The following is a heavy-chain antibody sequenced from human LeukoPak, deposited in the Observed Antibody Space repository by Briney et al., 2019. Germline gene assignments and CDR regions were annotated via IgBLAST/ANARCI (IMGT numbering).Heavy chain of an antibody. Sequence: GGSLRLSCAASGFTFTSFYMSWVRQAPGKGLEWVANIKPDGTETYYVGSAKGRFTISRDNAENSLYLQMSSLRADDTAVYYCARDLDYWGQGTLVTVSS. V-gene: IGHV3-7*04. CDR1: GFTFTSFY. J-gene: IGHJ4*02. CDR2: IKPDGTET. CDR3: ARDLDY.